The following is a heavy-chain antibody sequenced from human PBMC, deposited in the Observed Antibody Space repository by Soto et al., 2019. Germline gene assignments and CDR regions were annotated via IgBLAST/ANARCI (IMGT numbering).Heavy chain of an antibody. V-gene: IGHV3-23*01. J-gene: IGHJ4*02. CDR1: GLTFGSRA. D-gene: IGHD3-10*01. CDR2: ITDTGGDA. Sequence: GGSLRLSCVASGLTFGSRAMTWVRQAPGEGLQWVSTITDTGGDAKYADSVRGRFVISRDNSKKTLYLQMTSLTAEDSAMYYCARGSTDSYPGSRIFDFWGRGTLVTAPQ. CDR3: ARGSTDSYPGSRIFDF.